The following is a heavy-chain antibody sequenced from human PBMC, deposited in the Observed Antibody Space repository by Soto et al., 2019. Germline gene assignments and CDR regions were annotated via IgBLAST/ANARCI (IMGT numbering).Heavy chain of an antibody. Sequence: PSQTLSLTCAVYGGSFSGYYWSWIRQPPGKGLEWIGEINHSGSTNYNPPLKSRVTISVDTSKNQFSLKLSSVTAADTAVYYCARVGADSSWHGFDPWGQGTLVTVSS. J-gene: IGHJ5*02. V-gene: IGHV4-34*01. CDR2: INHSGST. D-gene: IGHD6-13*01. CDR3: ARVGADSSWHGFDP. CDR1: GGSFSGYY.